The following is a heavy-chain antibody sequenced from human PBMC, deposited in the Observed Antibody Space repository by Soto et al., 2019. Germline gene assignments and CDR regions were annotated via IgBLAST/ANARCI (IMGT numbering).Heavy chain of an antibody. CDR2: IYYSGST. J-gene: IGHJ5*02. Sequence: QVQLQESGPGLVKPSETLSLTCTVSGDSISSYCWSWIRQPPGKGLEWIGYIYYSGSTDYNPSLKTRVTVSVDASKNQFSLKLSSVTAADPAIYSCARLGYESPYTWFDPWGQGTLVTVSS. CDR1: GDSISSYC. CDR3: ARLGYESPYTWFDP. V-gene: IGHV4-59*01. D-gene: IGHD5-12*01.